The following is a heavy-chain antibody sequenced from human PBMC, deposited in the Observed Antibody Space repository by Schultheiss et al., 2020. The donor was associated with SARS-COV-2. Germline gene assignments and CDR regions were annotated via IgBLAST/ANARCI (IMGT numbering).Heavy chain of an antibody. Sequence: GSLRLSCTVSGGSVSSGSYYWSWIRQPPGKGLEWIGYIYYSGSTNYNPSLKSRVTISVDTSKNQFSLKLSSVTAADTAVYYCARDSSSSSNWFDPWGQGTLVTVSS. CDR3: ARDSSSSSNWFDP. CDR1: GGSVSSGSYY. J-gene: IGHJ5*02. CDR2: IYYSGST. V-gene: IGHV4-61*01. D-gene: IGHD6-13*01.